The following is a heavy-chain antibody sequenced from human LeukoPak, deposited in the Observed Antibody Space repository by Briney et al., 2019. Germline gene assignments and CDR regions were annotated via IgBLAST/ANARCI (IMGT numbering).Heavy chain of an antibody. CDR3: ARGKGGNWNYAIFNY. D-gene: IGHD1-7*01. J-gene: IGHJ4*01. CDR1: GFTFSSND. V-gene: IGHV3-13*01. Sequence: PGGSLRLSCAASGFTFSSNDMHWVRQATGKGLEWVSAIGAAGDTYYPGSVKGRFTIFRENAKNSLYLQMNSLRAGDTAVYYCARGKGGNWNYAIFNYWGQGTLVTVSS. CDR2: IGAAGDT.